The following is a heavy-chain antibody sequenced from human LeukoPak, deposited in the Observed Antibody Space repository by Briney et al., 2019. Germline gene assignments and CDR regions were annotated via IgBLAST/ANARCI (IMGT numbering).Heavy chain of an antibody. CDR2: IIPIFGTA. J-gene: IGHJ6*04. D-gene: IGHD6-13*01. CDR1: GGTFSSYA. CDR3: VKGPYSSSWYGPLYGMDV. Sequence: SVKVSCKASGGTFSSYAISWVRQAPGQGLEWMGGIIPIFGTANYARKFQGRVTITADKSTSTAYMELSSLRSEDTAVYYCVKGPYSSSWYGPLYGMDVWGKGTTVTVSS. V-gene: IGHV1-69*06.